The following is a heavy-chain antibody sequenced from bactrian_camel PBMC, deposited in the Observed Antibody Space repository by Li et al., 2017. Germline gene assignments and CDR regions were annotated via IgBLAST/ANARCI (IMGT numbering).Heavy chain of an antibody. CDR3: AANPFWTYGAICSYTRPADFGY. D-gene: IGHD2*01. CDR1: GDSYSAEA. V-gene: IGHV3S53*01. J-gene: IGHJ6*01. Sequence: QLVESGGGSVQAGGSLRLSCATSGDSYSAEAMGWFRQAPGKERELAACISADSNMFYADSVRARFIISQDSGKHTLYLQMSDLKPEDTAMYYCAANPFWTYGAICSYTRPADFGYWGQGTQVTVS. CDR2: ISADSNM.